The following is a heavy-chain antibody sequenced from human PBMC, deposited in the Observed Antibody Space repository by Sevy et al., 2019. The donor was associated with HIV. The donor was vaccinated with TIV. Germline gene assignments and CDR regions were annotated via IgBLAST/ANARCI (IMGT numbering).Heavy chain of an antibody. CDR3: ASGREVAEDIAFQNWFDP. D-gene: IGHD2-15*01. CDR2: IYHSGST. V-gene: IGHV4-4*02. J-gene: IGHJ5*02. Sequence: SETLSLTCAVSGGSISSNDWWTWVRQPPGKGLEWIGEIYHSGSTNYNPSLKSRVTLSVDKSKNEFSLKLGSVTAADTAVYYGASGREVAEDIAFQNWFDPWGQGTLVTVSS. CDR1: GGSISSNDW.